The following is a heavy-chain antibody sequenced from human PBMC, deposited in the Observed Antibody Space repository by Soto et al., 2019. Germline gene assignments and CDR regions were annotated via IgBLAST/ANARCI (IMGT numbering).Heavy chain of an antibody. CDR3: ARAYSPGLFDP. V-gene: IGHV1-18*01. J-gene: IGHJ5*02. CDR2: ISANNGNT. D-gene: IGHD2-15*01. CDR1: GYTFTSYG. Sequence: QVQLVQSGAEVKKPGASVKVSCKASGYTFTSYGISWVRQAPGQGLEWMGWISANNGNTKYAQNFQGRVTMTTDTSTSTAYMELRILISDDTAVYYCARAYSPGLFDPWGQGTLVTVSS.